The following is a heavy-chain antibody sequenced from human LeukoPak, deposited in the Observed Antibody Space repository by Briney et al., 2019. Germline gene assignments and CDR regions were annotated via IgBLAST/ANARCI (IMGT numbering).Heavy chain of an antibody. CDR1: GFTFSNYA. CDR2: ISGFGEST. J-gene: IGHJ4*02. D-gene: IGHD6-13*01. V-gene: IGHV3-23*01. Sequence: GGSLRLSCAASGFTFSNYAMSWVRQAPGKGLEWVSAISGFGESTHYADSVKGRFTISRDNPRNTVFVQMTSPRDDDTAMYYCAKGHSSSWYNFDYWGQGILVTVSS. CDR3: AKGHSSSWYNFDY.